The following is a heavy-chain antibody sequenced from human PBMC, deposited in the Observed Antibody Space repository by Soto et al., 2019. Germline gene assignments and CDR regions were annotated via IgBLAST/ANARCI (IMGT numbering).Heavy chain of an antibody. CDR2: IYYSGST. D-gene: IGHD3-3*01. CDR1: GGSISSSSYY. CDR3: ARHGSVRNGVVAFDP. J-gene: IGHJ5*02. V-gene: IGHV4-39*01. Sequence: SQTLSLTCTVSGGSISSSSYYWGWIRQPPGKGLEWIGSIYYSGSTYYNPSLKSRVTISVDTSKNQFSLKLSSVTAADTAVYYCARHGSVRNGVVAFDPWGQGTLVTVSS.